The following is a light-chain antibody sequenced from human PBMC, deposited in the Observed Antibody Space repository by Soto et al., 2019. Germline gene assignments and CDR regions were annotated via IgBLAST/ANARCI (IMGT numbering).Light chain of an antibody. CDR1: QSVSTTY. CDR2: GAS. J-gene: IGKJ1*01. CDR3: QQYGSSGT. Sequence: EIVLTQSPGTLSLSPVERATLSCRASQSVSTTYLAWYQQKPGQAPRLLIYGASNRATGIPDRFSGSGSGTDFTLTISRLEPEDFAVYYCQQYGSSGTFGQGNKVDIK. V-gene: IGKV3-20*01.